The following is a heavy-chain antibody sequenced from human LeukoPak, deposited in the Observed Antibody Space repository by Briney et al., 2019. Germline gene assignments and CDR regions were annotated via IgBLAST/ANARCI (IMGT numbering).Heavy chain of an antibody. D-gene: IGHD7-27*01. CDR1: GFAFSSNW. J-gene: IGHJ4*02. Sequence: GGSLRLSCATSGFAFSSNWMHWVRQTPGKGLVWVSRINSGGSGTSYADSVEGRFTISRDNAKNTLYLQMNSLKGEDTAVYYCATSLGPLAEYWGRGTLVTVSS. CDR3: ATSLGPLAEY. V-gene: IGHV3-74*01. CDR2: INSGGSGT.